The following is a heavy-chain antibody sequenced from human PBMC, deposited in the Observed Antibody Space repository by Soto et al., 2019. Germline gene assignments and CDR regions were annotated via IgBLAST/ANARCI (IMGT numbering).Heavy chain of an antibody. V-gene: IGHV3-9*01. D-gene: IGHD1-26*01. CDR1: GFTFDDFA. CDR3: ASLEPLRGLLWLPGPNYYGMDV. J-gene: IGHJ6*02. CDR2: ISWNSGSI. Sequence: GGSLRLSCAASGFTFDDFAMHWVRQAPGRGLEWVSGISWNSGSIGYADSGKGRFTISRDNSKNTLYLQMNSLRAEDTAVYYCASLEPLRGLLWLPGPNYYGMDVWGQGTTVTVSS.